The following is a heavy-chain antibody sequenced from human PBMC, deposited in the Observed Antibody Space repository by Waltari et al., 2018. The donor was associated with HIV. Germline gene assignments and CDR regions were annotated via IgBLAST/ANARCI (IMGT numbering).Heavy chain of an antibody. J-gene: IGHJ5*02. CDR1: GDTLSNYA. D-gene: IGHD3-3*01. CDR2: IRPGIVIA. CDR3: TLGRIDDIRSGRENLGGFDP. Sequence: VQLVQSGAEVKKPGSSVRVSCKASGDTLSNYAVSWVRQAPGQGLEWMGSIRPGIVIAMHTENFQGRVTINADKSTNSAYMELGGLRSEDTALYFCTLGRIDDIRSGRENLGGFDPWGPGTLVTVSS. V-gene: IGHV1-69*04.